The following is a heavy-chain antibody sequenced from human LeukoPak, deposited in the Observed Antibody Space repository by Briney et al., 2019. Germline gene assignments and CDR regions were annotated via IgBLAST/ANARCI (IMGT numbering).Heavy chain of an antibody. CDR1: GGTFSSYA. D-gene: IGHD4-17*01. V-gene: IGHV1-2*02. CDR3: ARGRPYGATDY. J-gene: IGHJ4*02. CDR2: INPNSGGT. Sequence: GSSVKVSCKASGGTFSSYAISWVRQAPGQGLEWMGWINPNSGGTNYAQKFQGRVTMTRDTSISTAYMELSRLRSDDTAVYYCARGRPYGATDYWGQGTLVTVSS.